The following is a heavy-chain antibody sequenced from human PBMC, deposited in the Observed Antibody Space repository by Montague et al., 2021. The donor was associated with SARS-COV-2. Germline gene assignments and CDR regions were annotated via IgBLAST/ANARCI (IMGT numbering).Heavy chain of an antibody. CDR2: IYFLGNT. Sequence: SETLSLTCTVSGDSVSNDRYCWGWIRQSPGKGLEWIGTIYFLGNTYYSPSLKSRVTMSVDTSKNQLSLRLTSVTASDTAIYYCARFAMIRGVFTSWFDPWGQGTLVTVSS. D-gene: IGHD3-10*01. CDR3: ARFAMIRGVFTSWFDP. J-gene: IGHJ5*02. CDR1: GDSVSNDRYC. V-gene: IGHV4-39*01.